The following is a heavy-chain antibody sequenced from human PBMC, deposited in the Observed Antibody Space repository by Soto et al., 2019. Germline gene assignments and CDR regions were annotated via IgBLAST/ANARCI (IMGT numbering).Heavy chain of an antibody. Sequence: GDSVTISCQASGYSFTSYCIIWALQMPGKGLEWMGRIDPSDSYTNYSPSFQGHVTISADKSISTAYLQWRSLKASDTAMYYCARSRPHSSGYYHYGMDVWGQGTTVTVSS. J-gene: IGHJ6*01. CDR2: IDPSDSYT. CDR1: GYSFTSYC. V-gene: IGHV5-10-1*01. CDR3: ARSRPHSSGYYHYGMDV. D-gene: IGHD6-19*01.